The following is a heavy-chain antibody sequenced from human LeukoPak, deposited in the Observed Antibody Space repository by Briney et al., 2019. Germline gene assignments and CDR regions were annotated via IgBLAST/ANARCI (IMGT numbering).Heavy chain of an antibody. D-gene: IGHD1-26*01. CDR3: ATIPSHKEENSEYYFDY. Sequence: GESLKISCKGSGYSFTSYWIGWVRQMPGKGLEWMGFIYPGDSDTRYSPSFQGQVTISADKSISTAYLQWSSLKASDTAMYYCATIPSHKEENSEYYFDYWGQGTLVTVSS. CDR2: IYPGDSDT. CDR1: GYSFTSYW. V-gene: IGHV5-51*01. J-gene: IGHJ4*02.